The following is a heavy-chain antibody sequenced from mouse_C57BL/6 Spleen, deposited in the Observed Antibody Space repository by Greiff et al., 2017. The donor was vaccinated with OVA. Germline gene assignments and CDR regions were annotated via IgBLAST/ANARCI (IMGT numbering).Heavy chain of an antibody. J-gene: IGHJ2*01. CDR2: INPNNGGT. Sequence: EVQLQQSGPELVKPGASVKISCKASGYTFTDYYMNWVKQSHGKSLEWIGDINPNNGGTSYNQKFKGKATLTVDKSSSTAYMELRSLTSEDSAVYYCARSTTVVAGENFDYWGQGTTLTVSS. CDR1: GYTFTDYY. V-gene: IGHV1-26*01. D-gene: IGHD1-1*01. CDR3: ARSTTVVAGENFDY.